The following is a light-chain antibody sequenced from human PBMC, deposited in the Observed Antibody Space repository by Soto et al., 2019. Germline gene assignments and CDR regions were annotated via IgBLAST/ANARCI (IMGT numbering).Light chain of an antibody. CDR3: QQFNNYPLT. CDR2: DAS. Sequence: IQMTQSPSSLPASVGDRVTITCRASQGISSALAWYQQTKGKAPKLLIYDASSLESGVPSRFRGSGSGTDFTLTISRLQTEDFSTYYCQQFNNYPLTFGQGTRLEIK. J-gene: IGKJ5*01. CDR1: QGISSA. V-gene: IGKV1D-13*01.